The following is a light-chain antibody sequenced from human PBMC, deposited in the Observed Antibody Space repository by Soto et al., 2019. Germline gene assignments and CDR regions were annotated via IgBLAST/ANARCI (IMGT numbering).Light chain of an antibody. J-gene: IGKJ1*01. Sequence: ETVMTQSPGTLSVSLGERATLSCRASQSVSIHLAWYQQKPGQAPRLLIYDVSTRATGVPARFSGSGSGTEFTLTISSLQSEDFAVYYCQQYNNWPWTFGQGTKVDIK. CDR1: QSVSIH. CDR2: DVS. V-gene: IGKV3-15*01. CDR3: QQYNNWPWT.